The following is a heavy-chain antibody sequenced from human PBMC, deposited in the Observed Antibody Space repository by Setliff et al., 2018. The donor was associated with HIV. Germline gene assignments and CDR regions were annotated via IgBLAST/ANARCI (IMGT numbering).Heavy chain of an antibody. D-gene: IGHD1-26*01. CDR3: ARPTNIDTLYYGSQTFYMYYYGMDV. V-gene: IGHV3-74*01. Sequence: GGSLRLSCAASGFTFSTSWMNWVRQAPGKGLVWVARINADGSSTSYADSVKGRFTISRDNAKNTVYLQMNSLRAEDMAVYFCARPTNIDTLYYGSQTFYMYYYGMDVWGQGTTVTVSS. J-gene: IGHJ6*02. CDR1: GFTFSTSW. CDR2: INADGSST.